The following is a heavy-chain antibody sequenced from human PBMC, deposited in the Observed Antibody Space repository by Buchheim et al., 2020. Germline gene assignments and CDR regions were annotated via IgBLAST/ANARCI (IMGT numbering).Heavy chain of an antibody. J-gene: IGHJ5*02. CDR2: VYYSGST. D-gene: IGHD3-22*01. CDR3: ARAITMSP. V-gene: IGHV4-4*02. Sequence: QVQLQESGPGLVKPSGTLSLTCTASGASISSNNWWSWVRQPPGKGLEWIGEVYYSGSTNYNPSLKSRLTIPVDVSNNEFSLKLNSVTAADTGVYYCARAITMSPWGQGTL. CDR1: GASISSNNW.